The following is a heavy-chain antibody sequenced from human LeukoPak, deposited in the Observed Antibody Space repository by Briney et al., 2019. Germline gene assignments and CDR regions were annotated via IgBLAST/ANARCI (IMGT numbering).Heavy chain of an antibody. CDR3: AKGRVVFTAAAGIAY. D-gene: IGHD6-13*01. J-gene: IGHJ4*02. CDR2: ISSSSSYI. V-gene: IGHV3-21*04. Sequence: GGSLRLSCAASGFTFSSYSMNWVRQAPGKGLEWVSSISSSSSYIYYADSVKGRFTISRDNAKNSLYLQMNSLRAEDTAVHYCAKGRVVFTAAAGIAYGGQEPLVTVSS. CDR1: GFTFSSYS.